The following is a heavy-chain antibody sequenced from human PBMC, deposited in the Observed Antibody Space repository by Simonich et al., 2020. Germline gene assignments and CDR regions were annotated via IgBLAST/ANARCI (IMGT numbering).Heavy chain of an antibody. CDR2: ISSSSSYI. CDR1: GFTFSSYS. CDR3: ARARGDSSSWYFDY. J-gene: IGHJ4*02. D-gene: IGHD6-13*01. Sequence: EVQLVESGGGLVKPGGSLRLSCAASGFTFSSYSMNWVRQAPRKGLEWVSSISSSSSYIYYADSVKGRFTISRDNAKNSLYLQMNSLRAEDTAVYYCARARGDSSSWYFDYWGQGTLVTVSS. V-gene: IGHV3-21*01.